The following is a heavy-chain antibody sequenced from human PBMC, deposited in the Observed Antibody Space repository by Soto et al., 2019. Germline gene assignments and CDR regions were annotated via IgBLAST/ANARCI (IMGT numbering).Heavy chain of an antibody. CDR2: IVVGSGNT. V-gene: IGHV1-58*01. D-gene: IGHD5-18*01. Sequence: ASVKVSCKASGFTFTSSAVQWVRQARGQRLEWIGWIVVGSGNTNYAQKFQERVTITKDMSTSTAYMELSSLRSEDTAVYYCAADVQLWANAFDIWGQGTMVTVSS. J-gene: IGHJ3*02. CDR1: GFTFTSSA. CDR3: AADVQLWANAFDI.